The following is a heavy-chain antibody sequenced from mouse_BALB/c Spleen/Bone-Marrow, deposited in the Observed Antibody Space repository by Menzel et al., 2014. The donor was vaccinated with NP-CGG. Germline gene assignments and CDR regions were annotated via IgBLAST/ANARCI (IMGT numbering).Heavy chain of an antibody. CDR2: INSNGGST. V-gene: IGHV5-6-3*01. CDR1: GFIFSNYG. D-gene: IGHD2-1*01. J-gene: IGHJ2*01. CDR3: VRGNYGNYVDYFDF. Sequence: EVMLVESGGGLVQPGGSLKLSCAASGFIFSNYGMSWVRQTPDKRLELVATINSNGGSTYYPDSVKGRFTISRDTAKNTLYLQMSSLKSEETAMYYCVRGNYGNYVDYFDFWGQGTTLTVSS.